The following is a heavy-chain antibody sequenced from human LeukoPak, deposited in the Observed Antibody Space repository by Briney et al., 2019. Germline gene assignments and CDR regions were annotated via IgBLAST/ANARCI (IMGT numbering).Heavy chain of an antibody. CDR2: ISSDSTTI. V-gene: IGHV3-48*02. Sequence: GGSLRLSCAASGFTFSSYSMNWARQAPGKGLEWVSYISSDSTTIYYAASVKGRFTISRDNAKNSLYLQMNSLRDEDTAVYFCARDYYGDYLFDHWGQGTLVTVSS. J-gene: IGHJ4*02. CDR1: GFTFSSYS. CDR3: ARDYYGDYLFDH. D-gene: IGHD4-17*01.